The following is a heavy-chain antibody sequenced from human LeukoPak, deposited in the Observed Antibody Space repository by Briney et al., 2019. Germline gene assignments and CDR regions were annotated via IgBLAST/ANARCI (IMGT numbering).Heavy chain of an antibody. J-gene: IGHJ4*02. CDR3: AKWGDYDILTGYYDSDY. CDR1: GLTFSNYA. CDR2: VSGRDDST. V-gene: IGHV3-23*01. D-gene: IGHD3-9*01. Sequence: GASLRLSCTACGLTFSNYAKRCARRARGKGLEWLCAVSGRDDSTYYADSVKGRFTISRDTSKNTLYLQMNSLRAEDTAVYYCAKWGDYDILTGYYDSDYWGQGTLVTVSS.